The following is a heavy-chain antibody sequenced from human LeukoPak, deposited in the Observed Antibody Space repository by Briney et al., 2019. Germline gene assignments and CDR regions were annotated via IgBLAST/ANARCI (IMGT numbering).Heavy chain of an antibody. CDR2: IYYSGST. D-gene: IGHD3-3*01. CDR1: GGSISSSRDY. CDR3: ASAINRQGIFGVLRNPVNYYYYMDV. J-gene: IGHJ6*03. V-gene: IGHV4-39*07. Sequence: SETLSLTCTVSGGSISSSRDYWAWLRQPPGKGLEWIANIYYSGSTYYSPSLKSRVTISLDKSKNQFSLKLNSVTAADTAVYYCASAINRQGIFGVLRNPVNYYYYMDVWGKGTTVTVSS.